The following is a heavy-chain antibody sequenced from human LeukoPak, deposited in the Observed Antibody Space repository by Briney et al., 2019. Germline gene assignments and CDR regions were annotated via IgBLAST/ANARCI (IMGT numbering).Heavy chain of an antibody. CDR2: IFYSGST. V-gene: IGHV4-39*07. J-gene: IGHJ4*02. CDR3: ARDNDYVWGSYRFSA. Sequence: SETLSLTRTVSGGSISTSNYYWGWIRQPPGKGLEWIGNIFYSGSTYYSPSLRSRVTISLDTSRNQFSLKLSSVTAADTAVYYCARDNDYVWGSYRFSAWGQGTLVTVSS. CDR1: GGSISTSNYY. D-gene: IGHD3-16*02.